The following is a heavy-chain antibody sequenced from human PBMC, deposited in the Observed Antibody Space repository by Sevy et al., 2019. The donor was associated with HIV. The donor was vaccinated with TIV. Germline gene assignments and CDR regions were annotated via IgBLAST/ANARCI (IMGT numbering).Heavy chain of an antibody. CDR1: GGSISSSSYY. V-gene: IGHV4-39*01. J-gene: IGHJ6*02. CDR2: IYYSGST. CDR3: ASIIAAAGLDYYYYGMDV. D-gene: IGHD6-13*01. Sequence: SETLSLTCTVSGGSISSSSYYWGWIRQPPGKGLEWIGSIYYSGSTYYNPSLKSRVTISIDTSKNQFSLKLSSVTAADTAVYYCASIIAAAGLDYYYYGMDVWGQGTTVTVSS.